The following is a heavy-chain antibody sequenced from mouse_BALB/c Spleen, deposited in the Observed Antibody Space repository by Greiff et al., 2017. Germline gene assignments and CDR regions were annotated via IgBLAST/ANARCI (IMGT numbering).Heavy chain of an antibody. CDR1: GYTFTSYW. Sequence: ESGAELARPGASVKLSCKASGYTFTSYWMQWVKQRPGQGLEWIGAIYPGDGDTRYTQKFKGKATLTADKSSSTAYMQLSSLASEDSAVYYCARGGYDGYAMDYWGQGTSVTVSS. J-gene: IGHJ4*01. CDR3: ARGGYDGYAMDY. D-gene: IGHD2-14*01. V-gene: IGHV1-87*01. CDR2: IYPGDGDT.